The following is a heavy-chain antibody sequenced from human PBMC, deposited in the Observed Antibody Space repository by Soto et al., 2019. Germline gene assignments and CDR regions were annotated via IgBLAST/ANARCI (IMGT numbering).Heavy chain of an antibody. CDR1: GGSFSDYY. V-gene: IGHV4-34*01. D-gene: IGHD6-13*01. J-gene: IGHJ4*02. Sequence: SETLSLTCAVYGGSFSDYYWSWIRQPPGKGLEWIGEINHSGSTNYNPSLKSRVTISVDTSKNQFSLKLSSVTAADTAVYYCARGVAAAGYYFDYWGQGTLVTVSS. CDR3: ARGVAAAGYYFDY. CDR2: INHSGST.